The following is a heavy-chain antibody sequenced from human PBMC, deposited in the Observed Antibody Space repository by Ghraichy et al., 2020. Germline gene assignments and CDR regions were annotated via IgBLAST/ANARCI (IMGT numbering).Heavy chain of an antibody. V-gene: IGHV3-23*01. J-gene: IGHJ1*01. CDR2: ISGSGGST. D-gene: IGHD1-26*01. Sequence: GGSLRLSCAASGFTFSSYAMSWVRQAPGKGLEWVSGISGSGGSTYYADSVKGRFTISRDNSKNTLYLQMNSLRAEDTAVYYCANSELLPEYFQHWGQGTLVTV. CDR3: ANSELLPEYFQH. CDR1: GFTFSSYA.